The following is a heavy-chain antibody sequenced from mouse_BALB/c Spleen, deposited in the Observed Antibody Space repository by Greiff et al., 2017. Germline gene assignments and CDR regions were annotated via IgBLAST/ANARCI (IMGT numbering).Heavy chain of an antibody. CDR3: ARDSGDDFDY. V-gene: IGHV7-3*02. CDR2: IRNKANGYTT. CDR1: GFTFTDYY. Sequence: EVKLMESGGGLVQPGGSLRLSCATSGFTFTDYYMSWVRQPPGKALEWLGFIRNKANGYTTEYSASVKGRFTISRDNSQSILYLQMNTLRAEDSATYYCARDSGDDFDYWGQGTTLTVSS. J-gene: IGHJ2*01. D-gene: IGHD3-3*01.